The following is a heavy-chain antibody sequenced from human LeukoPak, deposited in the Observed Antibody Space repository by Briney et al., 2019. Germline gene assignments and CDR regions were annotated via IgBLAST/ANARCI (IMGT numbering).Heavy chain of an antibody. Sequence: PGGSLRLSCAASGFTFSDYWMSWVRQAPGKGLEWVAYIKQDGSDKYYVDSVKGRFTISKDNAKNSLYLQMNSLRAEDTAVYYCARVRSPRAVDYWGQGTLVTVSS. CDR2: IKQDGSDK. CDR3: ARVRSPRAVDY. D-gene: IGHD3-10*01. CDR1: GFTFSDYW. J-gene: IGHJ4*02. V-gene: IGHV3-7*01.